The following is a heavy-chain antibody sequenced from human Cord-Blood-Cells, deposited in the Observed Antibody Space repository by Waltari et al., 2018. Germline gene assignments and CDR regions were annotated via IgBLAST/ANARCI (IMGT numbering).Heavy chain of an antibody. CDR2: INHSGST. V-gene: IGHV4-34*01. CDR1: GGSFSGYY. Sequence: QVQLQQWGAGLLKHSETLSLTCAVYGGSFSGYYWSWIRQPPGKGLEWIGEINHSGSTNYNPFLKSRVTISVETSKNQFSLKLSSVTAADTAVYYCARAEPLLRFVELLRGDYGDYWGQGTLVTVSS. J-gene: IGHJ4*02. CDR3: ARAEPLLRFVELLRGDYGDY. D-gene: IGHD3-3*01.